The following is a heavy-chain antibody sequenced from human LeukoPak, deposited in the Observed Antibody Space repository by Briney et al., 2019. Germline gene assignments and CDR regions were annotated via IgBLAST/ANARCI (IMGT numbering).Heavy chain of an antibody. CDR1: GFTFSTYG. V-gene: IGHV3-30*02. CDR3: AKESYSNWYYFDY. J-gene: IGHJ4*02. Sequence: PGGSLRLSCAASGFTFSTYGMHWVRQAPGKGLEWVTFIQYDGSNKYYGDSVRGRSTISRDNSKNTLYLQMNSLRAEDTAVYYCAKESYSNWYYFDYWGQGTLVTVSS. D-gene: IGHD4-11*01. CDR2: IQYDGSNK.